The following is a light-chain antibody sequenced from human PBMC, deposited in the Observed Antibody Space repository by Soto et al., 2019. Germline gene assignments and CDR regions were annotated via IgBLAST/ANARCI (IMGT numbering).Light chain of an antibody. CDR3: QQYCSSPIT. J-gene: IGKJ5*01. Sequence: EIVLTQSPGTLSLSPGERATLSCRASQSFSSTYLAWYQQKPGQAPRLLVYGASSRATGIPDRFSGFGSGTDFTLTISILEPEDFAVYCCQQYCSSPITFGQGTRLEIK. CDR1: QSFSSTY. CDR2: GAS. V-gene: IGKV3-20*01.